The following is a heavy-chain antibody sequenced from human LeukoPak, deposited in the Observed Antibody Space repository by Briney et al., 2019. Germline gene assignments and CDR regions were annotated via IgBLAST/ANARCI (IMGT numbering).Heavy chain of an antibody. CDR2: FSGHTGDT. CDR1: GFSFSSYA. V-gene: IGHV3-23*01. Sequence: PGGSLRLSCAASGFSFSSYAMSWVRQVPGKGLEWISSFSGHTGDTYYADSVKGRFTISRDNSKNTLYLQMNSPRAEDTALYYCAKDPGTYYYDSSYYTGWGQGTLVTVSS. J-gene: IGHJ4*02. CDR3: AKDPGTYYYDSSYYTG. D-gene: IGHD3-22*01.